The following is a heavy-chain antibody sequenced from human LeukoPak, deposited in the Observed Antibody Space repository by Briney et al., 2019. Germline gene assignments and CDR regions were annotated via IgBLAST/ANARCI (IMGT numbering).Heavy chain of an antibody. D-gene: IGHD3-22*01. V-gene: IGHV1-2*02. J-gene: IGHJ6*03. CDR3: ARGGRYYYDSSGYYGLWVGYMDV. Sequence: ASVKVSCKASGYTFTGYYMHWVRQAPGQGLEWMGWINPNSGGTNYAQKFQGRVTMTRDTSISTAYMELSRLRSDDTAVYYCARGGRYYYDSSGYYGLWVGYMDVWGKGTTVTISS. CDR1: GYTFTGYY. CDR2: INPNSGGT.